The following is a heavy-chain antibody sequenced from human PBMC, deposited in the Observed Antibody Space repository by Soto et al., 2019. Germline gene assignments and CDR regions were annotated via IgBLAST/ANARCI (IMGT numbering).Heavy chain of an antibody. CDR2: IKSKTDGGTT. J-gene: IGHJ4*02. CDR1: GFTFSNAW. Sequence: GGSLRLSCAASGFTFSNAWMSWVRQAPGKGLEWVGRIKSKTDGGTTDYAAPVKGRFTISRDDSKNTLYLQMNSLKTEDTAVYYCTTDLPPIAARDYWGQGTLVTVSS. V-gene: IGHV3-15*01. D-gene: IGHD6-6*01. CDR3: TTDLPPIAARDY.